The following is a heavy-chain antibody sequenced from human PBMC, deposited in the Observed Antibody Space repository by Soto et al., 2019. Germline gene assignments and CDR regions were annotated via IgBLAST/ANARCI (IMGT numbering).Heavy chain of an antibody. CDR1: GGSISSSNW. J-gene: IGHJ6*02. V-gene: IGHV4-4*02. CDR3: ARDHIVVVPAASPSYYYYGMDV. CDR2: IYHSGST. D-gene: IGHD2-2*01. Sequence: QVQLQESGPGLVKPSGTLSLTCAVSGGSISSSNWWSWVRQPPGKGLEWIGEIYHSGSTNYNPSLKSRVTISVDKSKNQFSLKLSSVTAAATAVYYCARDHIVVVPAASPSYYYYGMDVWGQGTTVTVSS.